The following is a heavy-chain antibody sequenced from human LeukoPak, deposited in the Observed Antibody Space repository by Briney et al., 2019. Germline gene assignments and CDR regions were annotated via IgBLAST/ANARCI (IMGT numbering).Heavy chain of an antibody. V-gene: IGHV3-48*03. D-gene: IGHD3-16*01. CDR3: ARQSAGGDDI. CDR2: ISSSSSTI. Sequence: GESLRLSCAASGFTFRSCELSWVRQAPAKGLEWVSYISSSSSTIYYADSVKGRFTISRDNAKNSLYLQMNSLRVEDTAMYYCARQSAGGDDIWGQGTLVTVSS. J-gene: IGHJ3*02. CDR1: GFTFRSCE.